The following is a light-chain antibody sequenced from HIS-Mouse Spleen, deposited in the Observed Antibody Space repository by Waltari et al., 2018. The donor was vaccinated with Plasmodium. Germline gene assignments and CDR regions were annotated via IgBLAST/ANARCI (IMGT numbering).Light chain of an antibody. Sequence: DIQMTQSPSSLSASVGDRVTITCRASQSISSYLNWYQQKPGKAPKLLIYAASSLQSWVPSRFSGSGSGTDFTLSISRLQPEDFATYYCQQSYSTWTFGQGTKVEFK. CDR3: QQSYSTWT. J-gene: IGKJ1*01. V-gene: IGKV1-39*01. CDR2: AAS. CDR1: QSISSY.